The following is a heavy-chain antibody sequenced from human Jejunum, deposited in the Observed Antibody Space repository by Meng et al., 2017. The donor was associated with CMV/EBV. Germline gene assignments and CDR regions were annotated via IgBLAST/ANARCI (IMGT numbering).Heavy chain of an antibody. CDR1: GFIFSRYD. J-gene: IGHJ4*02. D-gene: IGHD3-10*01. CDR2: IGTTSTHI. CDR3: ARAVGGQVNY. V-gene: IGHV3-21*01. Sequence: LSFAASGFIFSRYDMNWVRQAPGKGLEFVASIGTTSTHIYYAASVQGRFTISRDNAKNSLHLQMDSLAAEDTAVYYCARAVGGQVNYWGQGTLVTVSS.